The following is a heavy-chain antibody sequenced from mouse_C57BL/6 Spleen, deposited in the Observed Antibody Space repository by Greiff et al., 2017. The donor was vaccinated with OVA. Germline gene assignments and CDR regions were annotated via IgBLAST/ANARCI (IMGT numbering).Heavy chain of an antibody. Sequence: DVMLVESGGGLVKPGGSLKLSCAASGFTFSSYAMSWVRQTPKKRLEWVATLSDGGSYTYYPDNVKGRFTISRDHAKNNLYLQMSHLKSEDTAMYYCARKEYDYDLWFAYWGQGTLVTVSA. D-gene: IGHD2-4*01. CDR2: LSDGGSYT. J-gene: IGHJ3*01. V-gene: IGHV5-4*03. CDR3: ARKEYDYDLWFAY. CDR1: GFTFSSYA.